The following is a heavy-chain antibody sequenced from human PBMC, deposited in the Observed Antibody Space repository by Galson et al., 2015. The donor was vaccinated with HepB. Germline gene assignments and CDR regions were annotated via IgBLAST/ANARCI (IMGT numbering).Heavy chain of an antibody. D-gene: IGHD5-18*01. V-gene: IGHV3-23*05. CDR1: GFTFSSYA. J-gene: IGHJ4*02. CDR3: AKGTAMGAFDY. CDR2: IDTSGRTT. Sequence: SLRLSCAASGFTFSSYAMNWVRQAPGKGLEWVSGIDTSGRTTYYADSVKGRFTISRDNSKSTLSLQMNSLRADDTALYYCAKGTAMGAFDYWGQGTLVTVSS.